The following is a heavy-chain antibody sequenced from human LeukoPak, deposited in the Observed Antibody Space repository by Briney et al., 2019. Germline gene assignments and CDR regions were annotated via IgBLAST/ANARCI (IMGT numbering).Heavy chain of an antibody. CDR2: ISYHGSNK. J-gene: IGHJ4*02. V-gene: IGHV3-30-3*01. Sequence: GGFLRLSCAASGFSFSNYPMHWVRQAPGKGLEWVAFISYHGSNKFYADSVKGPFTISRDNSKNTLYLQMNSLGPEDTAVYYCARGTNSWPDYWGQGTLVTV. D-gene: IGHD1-14*01. CDR1: GFSFSNYP. CDR3: ARGTNSWPDY.